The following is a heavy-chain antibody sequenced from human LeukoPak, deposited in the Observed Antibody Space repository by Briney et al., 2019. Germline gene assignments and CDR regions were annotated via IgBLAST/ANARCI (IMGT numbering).Heavy chain of an antibody. CDR1: GGTFSSYA. V-gene: IGHV1-69*13. CDR2: IIPIFGTA. Sequence: GASVKVSCKASGGTFSSYAISWVRQAPGQGLEWMGGIIPIFGTANYAQKFQGRVTITADESTSTAYMELSSLRSEDTAAYYCARDERITIFGVVIMGYYGMDVWGQGTTVTVSS. CDR3: ARDERITIFGVVIMGYYGMDV. D-gene: IGHD3-3*01. J-gene: IGHJ6*02.